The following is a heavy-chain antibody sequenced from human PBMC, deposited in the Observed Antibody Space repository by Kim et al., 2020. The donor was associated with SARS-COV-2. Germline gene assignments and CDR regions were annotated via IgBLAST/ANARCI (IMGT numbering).Heavy chain of an antibody. Sequence: GGSLRLSCAASGFTFSSYSMNWVRQAPGKGLEWVSSISSSSSYIYYADSVKGRFTISRDNAKNSLYLQMNSLRAEDTAVYYCAREKYYGSGSYYNFYYYGMDVWGQGTTVTVSS. J-gene: IGHJ6*02. D-gene: IGHD3-10*01. CDR1: GFTFSSYS. CDR3: AREKYYGSGSYYNFYYYGMDV. CDR2: ISSSSSYI. V-gene: IGHV3-21*01.